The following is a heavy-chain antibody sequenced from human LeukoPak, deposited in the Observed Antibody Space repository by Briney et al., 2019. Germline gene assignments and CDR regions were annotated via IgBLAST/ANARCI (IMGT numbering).Heavy chain of an antibody. Sequence: KSSETLSLTCAVYGGSFSGYYWGWIRQPPGKGLEWIGSTHYSGNTYYNPSLKSRVTISVDTSKNQFSLKLSSVTAADTAMYYCARTYYDSSGIYAFDIWGQGTMVTVSS. V-gene: IGHV4-34*01. CDR3: ARTYYDSSGIYAFDI. D-gene: IGHD3-22*01. J-gene: IGHJ3*02. CDR1: GGSFSGYY. CDR2: THYSGNT.